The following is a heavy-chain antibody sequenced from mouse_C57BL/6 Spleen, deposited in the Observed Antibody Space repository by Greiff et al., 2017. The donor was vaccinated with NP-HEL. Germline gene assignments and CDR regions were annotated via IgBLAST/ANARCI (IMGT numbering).Heavy chain of an antibody. V-gene: IGHV5-4*03. J-gene: IGHJ1*03. CDR1: GFTFSSYA. CDR2: ISDGGSYT. Sequence: EVMLVESGGGLVKPGGSLKLSCAASGFTFSSYAMSWVRQTPEKRLEWVATISDGGSYTYYPDNVKGRFTISRDNAKNNLYLQMSHLKSEDTAMYYCARGDGYYPYWYFDVWGTGTTVTVSS. D-gene: IGHD2-3*01. CDR3: ARGDGYYPYWYFDV.